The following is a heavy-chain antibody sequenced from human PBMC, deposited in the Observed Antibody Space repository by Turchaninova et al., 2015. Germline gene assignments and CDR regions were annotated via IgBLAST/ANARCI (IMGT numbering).Heavy chain of an antibody. V-gene: IGHV7-4-1*02. J-gene: IGHJ4*02. CDR1: GYTFTGYA. CDR3: ARDRGYCSSTRCLGNFDY. D-gene: IGHD2-2*01. CDR2: NKTNAGNP. Sequence: QVQLVQSGSELKKPGASVKVSCKASGYTFTGYAMNWVRQAPGQGLEWMGWNKTNAGNPTYAQGFTGRFVFSLDTAVSTAYLQINILKAEDTAVYYCARDRGYCSSTRCLGNFDYWGQGTPVTVSS.